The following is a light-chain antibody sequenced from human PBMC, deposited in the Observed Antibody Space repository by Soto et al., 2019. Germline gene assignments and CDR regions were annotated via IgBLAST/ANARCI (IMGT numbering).Light chain of an antibody. Sequence: QSALTQPASVSGSPGPSITISCTGTSSDVGSYNLVSWYQKHPGKAPKLMIYEVSKRPSGVSNRFSGSKSGNTASLTISGLQAEDEADYYCCSYAGSSTVVFGGGTKLTVL. CDR1: SSDVGSYNL. CDR3: CSYAGSSTVV. CDR2: EVS. J-gene: IGLJ2*01. V-gene: IGLV2-23*02.